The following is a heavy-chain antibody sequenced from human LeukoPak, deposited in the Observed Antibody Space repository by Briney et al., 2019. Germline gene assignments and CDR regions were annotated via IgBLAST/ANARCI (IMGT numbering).Heavy chain of an antibody. V-gene: IGHV3-7*01. CDR3: APEPSYGVKS. D-gene: IGHD2-8*01. CDR2: IDEDGSEK. J-gene: IGHJ4*02. Sequence: PGESLRLSCAASGITFTRHWMSWVRQAPGKGLEWVANIDEDGSEKNYLNSVKGRFTISRDNAKNSWYLQMNSLRADDTATYYCAPEPSYGVKSWGQGILVSVSS. CDR1: GITFTRHW.